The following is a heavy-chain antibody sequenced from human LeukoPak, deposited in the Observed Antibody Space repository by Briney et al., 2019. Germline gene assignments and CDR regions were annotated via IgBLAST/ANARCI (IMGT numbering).Heavy chain of an antibody. CDR3: AKSAVRPPTLIDY. J-gene: IGHJ4*02. CDR1: GFTFRSYG. D-gene: IGHD4-17*01. V-gene: IGHV3-33*06. CDR2: IWYDGINK. Sequence: PGGSLRLSCAASGFTFRSYGMHLVRQAPGKGLEWVAVIWYDGINKYYADSVKGRFTISRDNSKNTLYLQMNSLRAEDTAVYYCAKSAVRPPTLIDYWGQGTLVTVSS.